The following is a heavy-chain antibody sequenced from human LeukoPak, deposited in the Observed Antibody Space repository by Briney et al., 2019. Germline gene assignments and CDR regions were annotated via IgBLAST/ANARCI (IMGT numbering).Heavy chain of an antibody. V-gene: IGHV1-18*01. Sequence: ASVKVSCKASGYTLTSYGISWLRQAPGQQLEWMGWISAYNGNTNYPQKLQGRATMTTDTSTSTAYTELRSLRSDDTAVYYCARVQGSSGRDGFDIWGQGTMVTVSS. CDR2: ISAYNGNT. D-gene: IGHD3-22*01. CDR3: ARVQGSSGRDGFDI. J-gene: IGHJ3*02. CDR1: GYTLTSYG.